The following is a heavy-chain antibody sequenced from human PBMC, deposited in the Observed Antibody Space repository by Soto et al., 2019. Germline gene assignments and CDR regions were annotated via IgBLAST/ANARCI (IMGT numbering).Heavy chain of an antibody. Sequence: EAQLVESGGGLVQPGRSLRLSCAASGFTFDEYAMHWVRQAPRKGLEWVSGISWNSGSIGYADSVKGRFTISRDNAKNSLYLQMNSLRAEDTALYYCAKAAAAGYFDYWGQGTLVTVSS. J-gene: IGHJ4*02. CDR1: GFTFDEYA. D-gene: IGHD6-13*01. CDR2: ISWNSGSI. V-gene: IGHV3-9*01. CDR3: AKAAAAGYFDY.